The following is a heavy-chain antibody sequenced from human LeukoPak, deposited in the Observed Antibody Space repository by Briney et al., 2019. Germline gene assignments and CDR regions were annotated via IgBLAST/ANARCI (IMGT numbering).Heavy chain of an antibody. CDR2: IYPGDSDT. CDR1: GYSFTSYW. J-gene: IGHJ4*02. D-gene: IGHD6-6*01. CDR3: ASSRELVLKEMGFDY. Sequence: GESLKISCKGSGYSFTSYWIGWVRQMPGKGLEWMGIIYPGDSDTRYSPSFQGQVTISADKSISTAYLQWSSLKASDTAMYYCASSRELVLKEMGFDYWGQGTLVTVSS. V-gene: IGHV5-51*01.